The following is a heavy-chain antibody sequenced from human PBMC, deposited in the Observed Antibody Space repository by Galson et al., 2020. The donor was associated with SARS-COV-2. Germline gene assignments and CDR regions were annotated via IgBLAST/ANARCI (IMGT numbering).Heavy chain of an antibody. CDR3: ARGGFIAARPNYYYYYMDV. CDR1: GGTFSSYA. D-gene: IGHD6-6*01. CDR2: IIPIFGTA. Sequence: SVKVSCKASGGTFSSYAISWVRQAPGQGLEWMGGIIPIFGTANYAQKFQGRVTITADESTRTAYMELSSLRSEDTAVYYCARGGFIAARPNYYYYYMDVWGKGTTVTVSS. V-gene: IGHV1-69*13. J-gene: IGHJ6*03.